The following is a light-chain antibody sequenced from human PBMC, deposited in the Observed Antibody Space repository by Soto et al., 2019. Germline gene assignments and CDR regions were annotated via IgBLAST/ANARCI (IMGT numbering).Light chain of an antibody. J-gene: IGLJ1*01. CDR2: DVS. CDR3: SSYAGTHIV. CDR1: SSDVGGYNY. Sequence: QSALTQPPSASGSPGQSVTISCTGTSSDVGGYNYVSWYQQHPGKAPKLMIYDVSKRPSGVPDRLSGSKSGNTASLTVSGLQAEDEADYYCSSYAGTHIVFGTGTRSP. V-gene: IGLV2-8*01.